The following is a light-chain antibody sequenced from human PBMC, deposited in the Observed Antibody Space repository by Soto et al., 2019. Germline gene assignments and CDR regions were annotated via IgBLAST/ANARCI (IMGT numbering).Light chain of an antibody. Sequence: QSALTQPASVSGSPGQSITVSCTGTSSDIGGYKYVSWYQQHPGKAPKLIIYEVSNRPSGVSNRFSGSKSGNTASLTISGLQAEDEGNYYCSSYTSSSTLDVVFGGGTKLTVL. CDR2: EVS. CDR3: SSYTSSSTLDVV. CDR1: SSDIGGYKY. V-gene: IGLV2-14*01. J-gene: IGLJ2*01.